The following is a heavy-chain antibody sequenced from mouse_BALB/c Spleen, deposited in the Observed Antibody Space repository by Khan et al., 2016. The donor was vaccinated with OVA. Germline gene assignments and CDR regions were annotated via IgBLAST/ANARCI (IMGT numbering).Heavy chain of an antibody. J-gene: IGHJ4*01. V-gene: IGHV3-2*02. D-gene: IGHD2-3*01. CDR2: INYSGST. CDR3: ARDGSRYNYAMDY. Sequence: EVKLLESGPGLVKPSQSLSLTCTVTGYSITSDYAWNWIRQFPGNKLEWMGYINYSGSTNYNPALKGRISITRDTSKNQFFLQLNSVTTADTATYYCARDGSRYNYAMDYWGQGTSVTVSS. CDR1: GYSITSDYA.